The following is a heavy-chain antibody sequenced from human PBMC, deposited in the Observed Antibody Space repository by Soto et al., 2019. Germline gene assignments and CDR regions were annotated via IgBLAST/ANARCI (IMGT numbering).Heavy chain of an antibody. D-gene: IGHD6-13*01. CDR3: AKGEAASIRYYYYYGMDV. CDR1: GFTFSSYA. J-gene: IGHJ6*02. CDR2: ISGSGGST. V-gene: IGHV3-23*01. Sequence: GGSLRLSCAASGFTFSSYAMSWVRQAPGKGLEWVSAISGSGGSTYYADSVKGRFTISRDNSKNTLYLQMNSLRAEDTAVYYCAKGEAASIRYYYYYGMDVWGQGTTVTVSS.